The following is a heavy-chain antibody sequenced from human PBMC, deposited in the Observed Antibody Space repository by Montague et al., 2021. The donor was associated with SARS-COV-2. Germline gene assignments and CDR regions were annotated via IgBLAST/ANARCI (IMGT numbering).Heavy chain of an antibody. D-gene: IGHD3-16*02. CDR1: GGSVRGGGHN. V-gene: IGHV4-61*08. CDR3: AMTAVIRYQYYFDN. J-gene: IGHJ4*02. Sequence: SETLSLTCSGSGGSVRGGGHNWRWIRPPPAKGLQWIGNVLYTGVTSFNPSLKSRLTMSVDSSKNEFSLNLRSVTAADTAVYYCAMTAVIRYQYYFDNWGQGTVVAVSS. CDR2: VLYTGVT.